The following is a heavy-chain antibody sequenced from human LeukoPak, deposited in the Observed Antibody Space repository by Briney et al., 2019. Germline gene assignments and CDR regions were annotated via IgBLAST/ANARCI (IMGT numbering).Heavy chain of an antibody. J-gene: IGHJ4*02. CDR3: ARHSRVASAKWDS. Sequence: PYETLSLTCTVSVCSIRGYYWRWLRQPPGKGLDLIGYIYYSRTTNYNPSLKCPVTISVATSKYQFSLKLSSVTTADSAMLYCARHSRVASAKWDSWGQGTRVTVSS. V-gene: IGHV4-59*08. CDR2: IYYSRTT. D-gene: IGHD6-25*01. CDR1: VCSIRGYY.